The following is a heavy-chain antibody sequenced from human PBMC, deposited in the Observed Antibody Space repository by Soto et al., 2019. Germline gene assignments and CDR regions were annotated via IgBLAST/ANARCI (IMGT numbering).Heavy chain of an antibody. CDR2: IIPIFGTA. CDR1: GGTFSSYA. Sequence: QVQLVQSGAEVKKPGSSVKVSCKASGGTFSSYAISWVRQAPGQGLEWMGGIIPIFGTANYAQKFQGRVTINDDESSRTAYMELSSLRSEDTAVYYCAREVPGIAAAGIYCYWGQGTLVTVSS. V-gene: IGHV1-69*01. CDR3: AREVPGIAAAGIYCY. D-gene: IGHD6-13*01. J-gene: IGHJ4*02.